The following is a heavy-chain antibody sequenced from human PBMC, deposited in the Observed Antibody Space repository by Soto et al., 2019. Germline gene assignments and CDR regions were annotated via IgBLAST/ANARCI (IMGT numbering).Heavy chain of an antibody. Sequence: PGGSLRLSCAASGFTFSSYAMHWVRQAPGKGLEWVAVISYDGSNKYYADSVKGRFTISRDNSKNTLYLQMNSLGAEDTAVYYCASPYLSGGWSSFDYWGQGTLVTVSS. J-gene: IGHJ4*02. CDR3: ASPYLSGGWSSFDY. V-gene: IGHV3-30-3*01. CDR1: GFTFSSYA. CDR2: ISYDGSNK. D-gene: IGHD6-19*01.